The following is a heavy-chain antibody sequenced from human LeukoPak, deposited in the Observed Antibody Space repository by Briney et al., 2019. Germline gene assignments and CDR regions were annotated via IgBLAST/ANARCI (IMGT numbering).Heavy chain of an antibody. CDR1: GGTFSSYA. J-gene: IGHJ3*02. CDR2: IIPIFGTA. Sequence: SVKVSCKASGGTFSSYAISWVRQAPGQGLEWMGRIIPIFGTANYAQKFQGRVTITTDESTSTAYVELSSLRSEDTAVYYCARESAPLGNIVVVVAASRAFDIWGQGTMVTVSS. V-gene: IGHV1-69*05. D-gene: IGHD2-15*01. CDR3: ARESAPLGNIVVVVAASRAFDI.